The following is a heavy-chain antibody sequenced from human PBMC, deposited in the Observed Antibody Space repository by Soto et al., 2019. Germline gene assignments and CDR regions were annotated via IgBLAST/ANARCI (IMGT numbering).Heavy chain of an antibody. V-gene: IGHV4-59*01. D-gene: IGHD3-16*01. CDR1: GASMNNYY. CDR3: VRSGHSFGGVI. Sequence: RSLTFIVSGASMNNYYGSWVRQPPGNGLGWIGYMHYSGASNSNPSLRGRVSISIDTSKNKISLKLTSVTAADTAVYYCVRSGHSFGGVIWGQGPVITV. J-gene: IGHJ4*02. CDR2: MHYSGAS.